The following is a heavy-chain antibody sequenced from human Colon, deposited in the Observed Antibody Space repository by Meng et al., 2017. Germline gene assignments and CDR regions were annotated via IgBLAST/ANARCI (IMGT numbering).Heavy chain of an antibody. CDR3: ARYRYDSSSYSNFFDP. D-gene: IGHD3-22*01. J-gene: IGHJ5*02. V-gene: IGHV4-31*02. Sequence: DPGLFKHSHTLSPTCTASGAPLRSGSFYWVWIRQHPGKGLEWIGYMHNIGIANYNPPLNIRIAISLDTSKNHFSLKLRSVTAAHTAVYYCARYRYDSSSYSNFFDPWAQETLVTVSS. CDR1: GAPLRSGSFY. CDR2: MHNIGIA.